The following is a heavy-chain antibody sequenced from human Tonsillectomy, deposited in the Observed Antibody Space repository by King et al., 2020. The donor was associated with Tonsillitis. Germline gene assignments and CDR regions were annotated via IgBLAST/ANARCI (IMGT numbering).Heavy chain of an antibody. CDR1: GGSISSSSYS. J-gene: IGHJ4*02. Sequence: QLQESGPGLVKPSETLSLTCTVSGGSISSSSYSWGWIRQPPGKGLEWIGSFYYSGSTYYNPSLKSQVTISIDTSKNQSSLKLSSVTAADTAVYYWARSIYSSGWFFDYWGQGTLVTVSS. CDR2: FYYSGST. D-gene: IGHD6-19*01. V-gene: IGHV4-39*07. CDR3: ARSIYSSGWFFDY.